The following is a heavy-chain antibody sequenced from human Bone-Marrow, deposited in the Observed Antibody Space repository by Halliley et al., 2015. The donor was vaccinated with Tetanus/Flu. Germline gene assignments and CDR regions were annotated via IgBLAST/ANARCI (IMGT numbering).Heavy chain of an antibody. J-gene: IGHJ4*02. V-gene: IGHV3-7*03. CDR2: IPPDGSGK. Sequence: NIPPDGSGKYYLDSAKGRFTVSRDHAKDSFDLQMNSLRAEDTAVYYCARIYWEHNVGFAHFDYWGQGALVTVSS. CDR3: ARIYWEHNVGFAHFDY. D-gene: IGHD2-8*02.